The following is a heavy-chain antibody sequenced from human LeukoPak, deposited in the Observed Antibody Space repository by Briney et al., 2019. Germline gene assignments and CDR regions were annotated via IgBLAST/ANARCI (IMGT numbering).Heavy chain of an antibody. J-gene: IGHJ4*02. CDR1: GFTFTTYA. V-gene: IGHV3-64D*06. Sequence: TGGSLRLSCSASGFTFTTYAMHWVRQAPGKGLEHVSVIRDNGGITHYADSVKGRFTISRDNSKNTLYLQMSSLRAEDMAVYYCVKGVIVSGSYYFDYWGQGTLVTVSS. D-gene: IGHD3-22*01. CDR2: IRDNGGIT. CDR3: VKGVIVSGSYYFDY.